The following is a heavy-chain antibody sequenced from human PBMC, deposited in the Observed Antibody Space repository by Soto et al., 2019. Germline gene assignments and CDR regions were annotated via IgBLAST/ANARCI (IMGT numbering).Heavy chain of an antibody. CDR1: GGTFSSYT. CDR3: ARDPDYYDSSP. D-gene: IGHD3-22*01. V-gene: IGHV1-69*08. Sequence: QVQLVQSGAEVKKPGSSVKVSCKASGGTFSSYTISWVRQAPGQGLEWMGRIIPILGIANYAQKFQGRVTITADKSTSTAYMELSNLRSEDTAVYYCARDPDYYDSSPWGQGTLVTVSS. CDR2: IIPILGIA. J-gene: IGHJ5*02.